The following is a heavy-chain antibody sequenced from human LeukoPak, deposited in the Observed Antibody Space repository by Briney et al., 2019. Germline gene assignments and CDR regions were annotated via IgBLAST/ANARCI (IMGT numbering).Heavy chain of an antibody. CDR2: INTNTGNT. CDR1: GYTFTGHF. D-gene: IGHD6-13*01. CDR3: ACGYSSSLTGMDV. Sequence: GASVKVSCKASGYTFTGHFMHWVRQAPGQGLEWMGWINTNTGNTTYAQGFRGRFVISLDTSVSTAYLQISSLKAEDTAVYYCACGYSSSLTGMDVWGQGTTVTGSS. J-gene: IGHJ6*02. V-gene: IGHV7-4-1*02.